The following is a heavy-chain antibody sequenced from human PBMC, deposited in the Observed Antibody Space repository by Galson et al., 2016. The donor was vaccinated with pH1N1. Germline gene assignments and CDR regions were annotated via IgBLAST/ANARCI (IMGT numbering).Heavy chain of an antibody. J-gene: IGHJ4*02. V-gene: IGHV1-46*01. CDR1: GGTFSSYG. CDR2: IDPSDGTT. Sequence: SVKVSCKASGGTFSSYGINWVRQAPGQGLEWMGIIDPSDGTTTYSQKFQGRITMTRDTPTNSVYMELSSLTSDDTAVHYCARRYYFDYWGQGTLITVSS. CDR3: ARRYYFDY.